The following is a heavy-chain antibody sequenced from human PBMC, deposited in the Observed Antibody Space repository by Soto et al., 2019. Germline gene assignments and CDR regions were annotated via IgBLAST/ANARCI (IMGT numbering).Heavy chain of an antibody. Sequence: EASVKVSCKASGGTFSSYTISWVRQAPGQGLEWMGRIIPILGIANYAQKFQGRVTITADKSTSTAYMELSSLRSEDTAVYYCARDPLEDYDILTGYPSWGQGTLVTVSS. D-gene: IGHD3-9*01. CDR2: IIPILGIA. V-gene: IGHV1-69*04. CDR1: GGTFSSYT. J-gene: IGHJ4*02. CDR3: ARDPLEDYDILTGYPS.